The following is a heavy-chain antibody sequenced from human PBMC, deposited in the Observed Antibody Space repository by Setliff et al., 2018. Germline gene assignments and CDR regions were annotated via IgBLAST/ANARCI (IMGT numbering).Heavy chain of an antibody. CDR2: ISDDGTNE. V-gene: IGHV3-30*03. Sequence: PGGSLRLSCAASGFTVSSFSMHWVRQAPVKGLEWVATISDDGTNEFYADSVKGRFTVFRDNSKNTLYLQMSSLRPDDAAMYYCARDQMISGWYYFDSWGQGTLVTVSS. CDR3: ARDQMISGWYYFDS. D-gene: IGHD6-19*01. CDR1: GFTVSSFS. J-gene: IGHJ4*02.